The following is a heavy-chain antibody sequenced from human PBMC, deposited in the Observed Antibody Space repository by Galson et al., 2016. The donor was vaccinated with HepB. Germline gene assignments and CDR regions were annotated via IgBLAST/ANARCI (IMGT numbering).Heavy chain of an antibody. J-gene: IGHJ4*02. CDR1: GYTFTTSG. CDR2: ISTYSGNT. Sequence: SCKASGYTFTTSGISWVRQAPGQGLEWTGWISTYSGNTKYAQKFQGGLTLTTDSSTTTAYMELRSLRFDDTALYYCARDVQYRFDSWGQGTLVTVSS. V-gene: IGHV1-18*01. D-gene: IGHD2/OR15-2a*01. CDR3: ARDVQYRFDS.